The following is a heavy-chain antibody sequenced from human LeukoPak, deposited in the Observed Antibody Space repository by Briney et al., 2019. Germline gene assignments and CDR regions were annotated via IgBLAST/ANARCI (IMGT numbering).Heavy chain of an antibody. CDR2: VSGNGDYT. D-gene: IGHD3-10*01. V-gene: IGHV3-23*01. CDR1: GFTFNNND. J-gene: IGHJ4*02. Sequence: GGSLRLSCAASGFTFNNNDMTWVRQAPGKGLEWVSGVSGNGDYTYYADSVKGRFTISRDNSKNTLYLQMNNLRAEDTAVYYCARVLREFFGSGTYVKTFDYWGQGTLVTVSS. CDR3: ARVLREFFGSGTYVKTFDY.